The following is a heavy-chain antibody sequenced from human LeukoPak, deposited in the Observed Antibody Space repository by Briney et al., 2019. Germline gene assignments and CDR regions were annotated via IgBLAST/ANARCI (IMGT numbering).Heavy chain of an antibody. CDR3: ARVADTDRAGVRPSYYYYYYMDV. D-gene: IGHD5-18*01. Sequence: PSETLSLTCTVSGGSISSSSYYWGWIRQPPGKGLEWIGRIYTSGSTNYNPSLKSRVTMSVDTSKNQFSLKLSSVTAADTAVYYCARVADTDRAGVRPSYYYYYYMDVWGKGTTVTVSS. V-gene: IGHV4-61*05. CDR2: IYTSGST. CDR1: GGSISSSSYY. J-gene: IGHJ6*03.